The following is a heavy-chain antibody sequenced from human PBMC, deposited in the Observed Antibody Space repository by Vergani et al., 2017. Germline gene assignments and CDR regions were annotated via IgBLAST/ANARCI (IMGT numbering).Heavy chain of an antibody. CDR3: ARTSYGDSFDY. J-gene: IGHJ4*02. D-gene: IGHD4-17*01. Sequence: QVQLQESGPGLVKPSETLSLTCTVSVGSISSYYWSWIRQPPGKGLEWIGYIYYSGSTNYNPSLKSRVTISVDTSKNQFSLKLSSVTAADTAVYYCARTSYGDSFDYWGQGTLVTVSS. CDR1: VGSISSYY. CDR2: IYYSGST. V-gene: IGHV4-59*01.